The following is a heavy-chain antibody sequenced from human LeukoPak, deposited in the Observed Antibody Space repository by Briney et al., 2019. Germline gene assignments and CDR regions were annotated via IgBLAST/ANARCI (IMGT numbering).Heavy chain of an antibody. V-gene: IGHV4-59*01. Sequence: SETLSLTCTVSGGSISSYYWSWIRQPPGKGLEWIGYIHYSGSTNYNPPLKSRVTISVDTSKNQFSLKLSSVTAADTAVYYCARSWAGGTGDYWGQGTLVTVSS. CDR3: ARSWAGGTGDY. D-gene: IGHD3/OR15-3a*01. J-gene: IGHJ4*02. CDR1: GGSISSYY. CDR2: IHYSGST.